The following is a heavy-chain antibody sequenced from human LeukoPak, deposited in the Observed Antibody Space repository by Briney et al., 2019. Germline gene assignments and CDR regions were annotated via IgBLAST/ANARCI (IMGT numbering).Heavy chain of an antibody. V-gene: IGHV3-74*01. J-gene: IGHJ5*02. CDR3: VKSITGYDNWFDP. CDR1: GFTFSSYW. CDR2: ISGDGSKT. Sequence: GGSLRLSCAASGFTFSSYWMHWVRQAPGKGLVWVSRISGDGSKTSHADSVKGRFTISRDNAKNTLHLQMNSLRAEDTAVYYCVKSITGYDNWFDPWGQGTLVTVSS. D-gene: IGHD1-20*01.